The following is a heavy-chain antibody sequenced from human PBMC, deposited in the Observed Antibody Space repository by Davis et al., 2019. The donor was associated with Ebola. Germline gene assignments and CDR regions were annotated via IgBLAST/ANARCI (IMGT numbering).Heavy chain of an antibody. CDR1: GFTVSSNY. Sequence: GGSLRLSCAASGFTVSSNYMSWVRQAPGKGLEWVSVIYSGGSTYYADSVKGRFTISRDNSKNTLYLQMNSLRAEDTAVYYCARDAVGRELRRDAFDIWGQGTMVTVSS. J-gene: IGHJ3*02. CDR2: IYSGGST. D-gene: IGHD1-26*01. V-gene: IGHV3-66*01. CDR3: ARDAVGRELRRDAFDI.